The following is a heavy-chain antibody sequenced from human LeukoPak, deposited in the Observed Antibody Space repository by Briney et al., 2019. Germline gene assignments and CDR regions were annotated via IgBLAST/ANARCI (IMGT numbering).Heavy chain of an antibody. CDR2: ISAYNGNT. CDR3: ARDYDRDYYMDV. D-gene: IGHD5-12*01. V-gene: IGHV1-18*01. CDR1: GYTFTTYG. J-gene: IGHJ6*03. Sequence: ASVKVSCKASGYTFTTYGISWVRQAPGQGLEWMGWISAYNGNTDYAQKLQGRVTMTTDTSTSTAYMELRSLRSDDTAVYYCARDYDRDYYMDVWGKGTTVTISS.